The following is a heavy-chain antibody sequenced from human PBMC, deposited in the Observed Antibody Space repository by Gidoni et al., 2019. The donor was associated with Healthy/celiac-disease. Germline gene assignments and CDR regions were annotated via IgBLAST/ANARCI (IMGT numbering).Heavy chain of an antibody. CDR2: IAYDGSNK. CDR3: AKDGAGCGGDCYPPAEYFQH. CDR1: GFTFSRYG. Sequence: QVQLVESGGGVVQPGRSLRLSCAASGFTFSRYGMHGVRQAPGKGLEWVSVIAYDGSNKYYADSLKGRFTISRDNSKNTLYLQMNSLRAEDTAVYYCAKDGAGCGGDCYPPAEYFQHWGQGTLVTVSS. D-gene: IGHD2-21*02. V-gene: IGHV3-30*18. J-gene: IGHJ1*01.